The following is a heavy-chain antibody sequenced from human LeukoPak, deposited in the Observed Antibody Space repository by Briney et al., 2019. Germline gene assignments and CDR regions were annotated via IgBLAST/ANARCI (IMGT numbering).Heavy chain of an antibody. CDR3: AKGGVEDAFDI. J-gene: IGHJ3*02. CDR1: GFTFSSYE. CDR2: SSGSGTSR. V-gene: IGHV3-48*03. D-gene: IGHD3-3*01. Sequence: GGSLRLSCAASGFTFSSYEMNWVRQAPGKGLEWVSYSSGSGTSRYYADSVKGRFTISRDNAKNSLYLQMNSLRAEDTALYYCAKGGVEDAFDIWGQGTMVTVSS.